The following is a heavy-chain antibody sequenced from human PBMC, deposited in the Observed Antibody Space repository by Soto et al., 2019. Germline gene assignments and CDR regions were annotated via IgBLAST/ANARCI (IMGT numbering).Heavy chain of an antibody. V-gene: IGHV3-33*01. CDR2: IWYDGSNK. CDR1: GFTFSSYG. CDR3: ARDCSDYYDSSGYYRRSFDY. D-gene: IGHD3-22*01. J-gene: IGHJ4*02. Sequence: GGSLRLSCAASGFTFSSYGMHWVRQAPGKGLEWVAVIWYDGSNKYYADSVKGRFTISRDNSKNTLYLQMNSLRAEDTAVYYCARDCSDYYDSSGYYRRSFDYWGQGTLVTVSS.